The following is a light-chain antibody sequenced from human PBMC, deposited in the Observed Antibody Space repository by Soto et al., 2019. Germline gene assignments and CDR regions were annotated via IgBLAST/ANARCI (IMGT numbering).Light chain of an antibody. CDR1: SSNIGAGYD. CDR2: GDS. J-gene: IGLJ1*01. V-gene: IGLV1-40*01. CDR3: QSSDSRLSGSDV. Sequence: QSVLTQPPSVSGAPGQRVTISCTGSSSNIGAGYDVNWYQQLQGTAPKLLIFGDSNRPSGVPDRFSGSKSGTSASLAITGLQAADEADYYCQSSDSRLSGSDVFGTGTKLTVL.